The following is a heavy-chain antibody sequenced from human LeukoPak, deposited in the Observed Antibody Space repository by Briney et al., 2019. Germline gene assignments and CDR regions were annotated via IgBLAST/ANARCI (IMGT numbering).Heavy chain of an antibody. V-gene: IGHV1-8*01. Sequence: ASVKVSCKASGYTFTSYDINWVRQATGQGLEWMGWMNPNSGNTGYAQKFQGRVTMTRNTSISTAYMELSSLRSEDTAVYYCARAASHPIYYYYYMDVWGKGTTVTVSS. CDR1: GYTFTSYD. J-gene: IGHJ6*03. CDR2: MNPNSGNT. CDR3: ARAASHPIYYYYYMDV. D-gene: IGHD2-21*01.